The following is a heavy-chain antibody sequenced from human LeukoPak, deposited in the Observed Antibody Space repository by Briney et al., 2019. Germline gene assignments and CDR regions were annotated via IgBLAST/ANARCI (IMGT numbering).Heavy chain of an antibody. CDR2: IRYDGSNK. J-gene: IGHJ4*02. Sequence: GGSLRLSCAASGFTFSSYGMHWVRQAPGKGLEWVAFIRYDGSNKYYADSVKGRFTISRDNSKNTLYLQMNRLRAEDTAVYYCANLHYYYDSSGYPFDYWGQGTLVTVSS. V-gene: IGHV3-30*02. D-gene: IGHD3-22*01. CDR1: GFTFSSYG. CDR3: ANLHYYYDSSGYPFDY.